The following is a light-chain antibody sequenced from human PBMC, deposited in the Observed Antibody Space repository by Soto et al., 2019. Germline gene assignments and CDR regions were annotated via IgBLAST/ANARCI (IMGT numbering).Light chain of an antibody. J-gene: IGKJ3*01. CDR1: QSVRSN. CDR2: GAS. V-gene: IGKV3-15*01. Sequence: ETVMTQSPATLSVSPGESVTLSCRASQSVRSNLAWYQQKPGQAPRLLIYGASTRATGVPARFSGSGSGTDFTLTISSLLSEDFALYYCQQYNNWPASFGPGTKVDIK. CDR3: QQYNNWPAS.